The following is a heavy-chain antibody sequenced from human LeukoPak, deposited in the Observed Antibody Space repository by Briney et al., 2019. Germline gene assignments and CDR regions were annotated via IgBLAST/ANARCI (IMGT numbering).Heavy chain of an antibody. CDR2: ISTYKVNT. Sequence: ASVKVSCKASGYTFTSYYMHWVRQAPGQGLEWRGWISTYKVNTNYAQKFQGRVTMTTDTFTSTAYMEVRSLRSDDTAVYYCARDVSHAFDIWGQGTMVTVSS. D-gene: IGHD2-8*01. J-gene: IGHJ3*02. V-gene: IGHV1-18*04. CDR3: ARDVSHAFDI. CDR1: GYTFTSYY.